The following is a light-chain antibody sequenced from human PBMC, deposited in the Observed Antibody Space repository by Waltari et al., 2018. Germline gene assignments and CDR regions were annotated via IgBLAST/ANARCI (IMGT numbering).Light chain of an antibody. Sequence: ELVMTQSPATLSVSPGERATPSCRASQSVSRNLAWYQQKPGQAPRPPIYGASTRATGIPARFSGSGSGTEFTLTISSLQSEDFAVYYCQQYNNWPPLTFGGGTKVEIK. J-gene: IGKJ4*01. CDR1: QSVSRN. V-gene: IGKV3-15*01. CDR2: GAS. CDR3: QQYNNWPPLT.